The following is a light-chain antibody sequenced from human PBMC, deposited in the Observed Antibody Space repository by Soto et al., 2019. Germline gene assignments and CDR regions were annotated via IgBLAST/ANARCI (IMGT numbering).Light chain of an antibody. CDR1: ESLFGF. CDR2: GVS. J-gene: IGKJ2*01. V-gene: IGKV3-15*01. CDR3: QSYNDWPFA. Sequence: EIVMTQSPATLSVSPGERVTLSCRASESLFGFLAWFQQKPGQAPRLLIYGVSTKATGVPARFSGSGSATDFTLTVRSRQSDDSAVYYCQSYNDWPFAFGPATKREI.